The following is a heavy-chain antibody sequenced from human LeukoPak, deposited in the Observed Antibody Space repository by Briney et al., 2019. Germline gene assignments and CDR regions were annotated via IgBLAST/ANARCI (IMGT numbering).Heavy chain of an antibody. V-gene: IGHV3-23*01. D-gene: IGHD3-22*01. Sequence: GGSLRLSCAASGFTFSSYAMSWVRQAPGKGLEWVSAISGSGGSTYYADSVKGRFAISRDNSKNTLYLQMDSLRAEDTAVYYCAKESRPYYYDSSGVYYYGMDVWGQGTTVTVSS. CDR3: AKESRPYYYDSSGVYYYGMDV. CDR2: ISGSGGST. CDR1: GFTFSSYA. J-gene: IGHJ6*02.